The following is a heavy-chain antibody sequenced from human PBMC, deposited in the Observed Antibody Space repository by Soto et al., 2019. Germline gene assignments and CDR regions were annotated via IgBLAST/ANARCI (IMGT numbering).Heavy chain of an antibody. J-gene: IGHJ6*03. CDR2: INHSGST. CDR3: ARELDTGNYYYYMYV. CDR1: GGSFSGYY. Sequence: QVQLQQWGAGLLKPSETLSLTCAVYGGSFSGYYWSWIRQPPGKGLEWIGEINHSGSTNYNPSLKSRVTISVDTSKNQFSLKLSSVTAADTAVYYCARELDTGNYYYYMYVWGKGTTVTVSS. V-gene: IGHV4-34*01. D-gene: IGHD3-10*01.